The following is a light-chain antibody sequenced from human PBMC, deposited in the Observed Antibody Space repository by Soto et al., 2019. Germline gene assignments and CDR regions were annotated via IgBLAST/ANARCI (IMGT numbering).Light chain of an antibody. CDR1: SSDIGTFNY. CDR2: DVS. J-gene: IGLJ2*01. Sequence: QSALTQPASVSGSPGQSITISCTGTSSDIGTFNYVSWYKQHPGKAPKLMVYDVSNRPSGVSNRFSGSKSGNTASLTISGLQAEDEADYYCSSYTSTGTLVIFGGGTKLTVL. CDR3: SSYTSTGTLVI. V-gene: IGLV2-14*03.